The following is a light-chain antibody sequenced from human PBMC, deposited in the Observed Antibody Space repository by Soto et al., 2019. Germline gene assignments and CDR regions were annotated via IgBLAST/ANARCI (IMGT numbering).Light chain of an antibody. CDR3: QKYNNGPPAT. CDR1: QAINNF. CDR2: AAT. J-gene: IGKJ3*01. V-gene: IGKV1-27*01. Sequence: DIQMTQSPSSLSASVGDRVTITCRPSQAINNFLAWYQQKPGKAPKLLIYAATTLQSGVPSRFSGGGSGTDFTLTISSLPPEDVATYYCQKYNNGPPATFGPGTKVGV.